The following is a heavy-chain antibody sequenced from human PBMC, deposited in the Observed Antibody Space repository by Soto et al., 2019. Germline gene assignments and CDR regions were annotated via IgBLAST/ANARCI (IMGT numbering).Heavy chain of an antibody. Sequence: PGESLKISCKGSGYSFTSYWISWVRQMPGKGLEWMGRIDPSDSYTNYSPSFQGHVTISADKSISTAYLQWSSLKASDTAMYYCAVVRHIVVVPYAFDIWGQGTRVTVSS. CDR1: GYSFTSYW. V-gene: IGHV5-10-1*01. CDR3: AVVRHIVVVPYAFDI. D-gene: IGHD2-21*01. J-gene: IGHJ3*02. CDR2: IDPSDSYT.